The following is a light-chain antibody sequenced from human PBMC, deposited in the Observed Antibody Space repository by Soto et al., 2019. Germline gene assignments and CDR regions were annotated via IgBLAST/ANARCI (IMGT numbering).Light chain of an antibody. Sequence: EIVLTQSPGTLSLSPGERAALSCRASQSVSSNHLAWYQQRPGQAPRLLIYGASSRATGIPDRFSGSGSGTDFTLTISRLEPEDFAVYYCQQYVSSTLTFGGGTKVEIK. CDR1: QSVSSNH. CDR2: GAS. V-gene: IGKV3-20*01. CDR3: QQYVSSTLT. J-gene: IGKJ4*01.